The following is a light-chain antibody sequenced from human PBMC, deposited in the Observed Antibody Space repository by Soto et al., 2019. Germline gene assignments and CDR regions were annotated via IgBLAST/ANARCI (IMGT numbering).Light chain of an antibody. V-gene: IGKV3-15*01. CDR3: QQYNNWPLT. Sequence: EIAMTQSPAPLSVSPGERATLSCRASQSVHSNLAWYQQKPGQAPRLLIYGASTRATGIPARFSGSGSGTEFTVTISSLQSEDFALYYCQQYNNWPLTFGVGTNVEIK. CDR1: QSVHSN. CDR2: GAS. J-gene: IGKJ4*01.